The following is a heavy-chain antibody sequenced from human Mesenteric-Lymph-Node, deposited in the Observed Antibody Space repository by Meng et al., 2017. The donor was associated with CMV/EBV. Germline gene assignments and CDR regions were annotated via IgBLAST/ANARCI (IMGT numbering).Heavy chain of an antibody. Sequence: SVMVSCKASGYTFSEYGLSWVRQAPGQGLEWMGGIIPIFGTANYAQKFQGRVTITTDESTSTAYMELSSLRSEDTAVYYCARARGFATTRFDAFDIWGQGTMVTVSS. J-gene: IGHJ3*02. V-gene: IGHV1-69*05. CDR1: GYTFSEYG. CDR2: IIPIFGTA. CDR3: ARARGFATTRFDAFDI. D-gene: IGHD1-1*01.